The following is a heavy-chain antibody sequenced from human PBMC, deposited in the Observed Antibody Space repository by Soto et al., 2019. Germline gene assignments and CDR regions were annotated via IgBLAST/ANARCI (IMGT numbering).Heavy chain of an antibody. Sequence: PSETLSLTCTVSGGAISGYYWTWIRQSAGKGLEWIGRIYSSGGTKYNPSLQSRVTMSLDTSKNQFSLRLSSVTAADTAVYDCARGQRFSDSFDPWGQGTLVTVSS. CDR1: GGAISGYY. CDR2: IYSSGGT. D-gene: IGHD3-3*01. J-gene: IGHJ5*02. CDR3: ARGQRFSDSFDP. V-gene: IGHV4-4*07.